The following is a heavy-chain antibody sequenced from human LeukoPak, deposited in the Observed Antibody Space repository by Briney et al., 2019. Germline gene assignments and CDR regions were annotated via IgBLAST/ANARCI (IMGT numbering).Heavy chain of an antibody. J-gene: IGHJ6*02. CDR2: IKSKTDGGTT. V-gene: IGHV3-15*01. CDR1: GFSFSDYY. CDR3: TTDLWELLYYYGMDV. Sequence: GGSLRLSCAASGFSFSDYYMTWIRQAPGKGLEWVGRIKSKTDGGTTDYAAPVKGRFTISRDDSKNTLYLQMNSLKTEDTAVYYCTTDLWELLYYYGMDVWGQGTTVTVSS. D-gene: IGHD1-26*01.